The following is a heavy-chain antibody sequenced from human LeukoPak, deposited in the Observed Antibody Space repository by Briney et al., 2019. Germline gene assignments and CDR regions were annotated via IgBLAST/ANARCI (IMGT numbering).Heavy chain of an antibody. CDR2: ISSSGSTL. CDR1: GFTFSDYY. V-gene: IGHV3-11*04. Sequence: GGSLRLSCAASGFTFSDYYMGWIRQAPGKGLEWVSYISSSGSTLYYAVSVKGRYTISRDNAKNSLYLQMNCLGAEHTAVYYCASDLDYGDSENYWGQGTLVTVSS. D-gene: IGHD4-17*01. J-gene: IGHJ4*02. CDR3: ASDLDYGDSENY.